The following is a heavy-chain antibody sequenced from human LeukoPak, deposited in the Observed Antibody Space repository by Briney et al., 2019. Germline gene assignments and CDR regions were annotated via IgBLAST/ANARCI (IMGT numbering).Heavy chain of an antibody. J-gene: IGHJ4*02. CDR2: INPSGGST. D-gene: IGHD3-22*01. V-gene: IGHV1-46*01. Sequence: ASVKVSCKASGYTFTSYGISWVRQAPGQGLEWMGIINPSGGSTSYAQKFQGRVTMTRDTSTSTVYMELSSLRSEDTAVYYCARVRIGDSSGYYTDYWGQGTLVTVSS. CDR3: ARVRIGDSSGYYTDY. CDR1: GYTFTSYG.